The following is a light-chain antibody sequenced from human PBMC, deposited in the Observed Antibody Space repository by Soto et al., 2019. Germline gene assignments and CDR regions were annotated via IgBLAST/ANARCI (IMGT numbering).Light chain of an antibody. CDR1: QSISNS. CDR2: AVS. J-gene: IGKJ2*01. Sequence: DIPMTQSPPSLSASVGDRVTITCRASQSISNSLNWYQQKPGKAPKVMIYAVSSLQSGVPSRFSGSGSGTDFTLTISGLQPEVFATYYCQQSRTPPYTFGQGTKLEIK. CDR3: QQSRTPPYT. V-gene: IGKV1-39*01.